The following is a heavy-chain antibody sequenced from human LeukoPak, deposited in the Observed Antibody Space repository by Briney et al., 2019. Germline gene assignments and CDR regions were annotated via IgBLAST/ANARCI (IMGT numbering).Heavy chain of an antibody. J-gene: IGHJ6*02. Sequence: GGSLRLSCAAFGFTFSIYGMHWARQAPGKGLEWVAVTWNDGSNKYCADSMKGRITISRDNYKNTVYLQLNSLRAEDTAVYYCARDRAEAPYYYGMDVWGQGTTVTVSS. D-gene: IGHD6-13*01. CDR1: GFTFSIYG. V-gene: IGHV3-33*01. CDR3: ARDRAEAPYYYGMDV. CDR2: TWNDGSNK.